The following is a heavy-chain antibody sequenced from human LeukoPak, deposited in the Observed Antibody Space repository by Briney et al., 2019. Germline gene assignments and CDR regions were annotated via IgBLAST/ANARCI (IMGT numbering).Heavy chain of an antibody. Sequence: SETLSLTCTVSGGSISSYYWSWIRQPPGKGLEWIGYIYYSGSTNYNPSLKSRVTTSVDTSKNQFSLKLNSVTAADTAVYYCARRPFYCSSTSCHGGAFDIWGQGTMVTVSS. J-gene: IGHJ3*02. D-gene: IGHD2-2*01. CDR2: IYYSGST. CDR1: GGSISSYY. V-gene: IGHV4-59*08. CDR3: ARRPFYCSSTSCHGGAFDI.